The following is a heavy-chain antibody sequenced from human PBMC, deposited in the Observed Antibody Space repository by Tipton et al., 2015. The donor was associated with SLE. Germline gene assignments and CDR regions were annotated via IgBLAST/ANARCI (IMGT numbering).Heavy chain of an antibody. Sequence: LRLSCAVYGGSFSGYYWSWIRQPPGKGLEWIGEINHSGSTNYNPSLKSRVTISVDTSKNQFSLKLSSVTAADTAVYYCARRSVVGAFDIWGQGTMVTVSS. D-gene: IGHD1-26*01. V-gene: IGHV4-34*01. CDR3: ARRSVVGAFDI. J-gene: IGHJ3*02. CDR1: GGSFSGYY. CDR2: INHSGST.